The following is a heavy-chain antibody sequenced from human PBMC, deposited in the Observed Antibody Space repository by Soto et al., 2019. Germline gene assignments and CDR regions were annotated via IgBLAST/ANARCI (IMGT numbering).Heavy chain of an antibody. V-gene: IGHV4-59*08. CDR3: ARRGGSRWYFDY. CDR2: IFYTGNT. D-gene: IGHD6-13*01. J-gene: IGHJ4*02. Sequence: QVQLQESGPGLVKPSETLSLPCTVSGGSISSYSWSWIRQPPGKGLEWIGYIFYTGNTNYIPSLKSRVTISVDTSKDQFTLELSSVTAADTAVYYCARRGGSRWYFDYWGQGTLVTVSS. CDR1: GGSISSYS.